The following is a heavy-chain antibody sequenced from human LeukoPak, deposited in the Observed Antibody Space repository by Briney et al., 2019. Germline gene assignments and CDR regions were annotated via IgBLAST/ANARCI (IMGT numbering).Heavy chain of an antibody. CDR3: ARELDTGILGVRACDI. J-gene: IGHJ3*02. CDR1: GGSISSYY. CDR2: IYYSGST. Sequence: SETLSLTCTVSGGSISSYYWSWIRQPPGKGLEWIGYIYYSGSTNYNPSLKSRVTISVDTSKNQFSMKVSSVTAADTVVYYCARELDTGILGVRACDIWGQGTMVIVSS. D-gene: IGHD5-18*01. V-gene: IGHV4-59*01.